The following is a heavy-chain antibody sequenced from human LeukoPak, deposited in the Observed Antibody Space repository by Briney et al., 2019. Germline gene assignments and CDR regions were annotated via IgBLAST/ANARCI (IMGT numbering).Heavy chain of an antibody. CDR1: GFTFSRYV. CDR3: ARANYDILTGYFVANWFDP. V-gene: IGHV3-53*01. Sequence: GGSLRLSCAASGFTFSRYVMSWVRQAPGKGLEWVSVIYSGGSTYYADSVKGRFTISRDNSKNTLYLQMNSLRAEDTAVYYCARANYDILTGYFVANWFDPWGQGTLVTVSS. D-gene: IGHD3-9*01. J-gene: IGHJ5*02. CDR2: IYSGGST.